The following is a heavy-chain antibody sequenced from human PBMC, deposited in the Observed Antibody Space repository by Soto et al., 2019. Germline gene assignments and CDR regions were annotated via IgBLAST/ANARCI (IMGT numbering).Heavy chain of an antibody. CDR3: AKGTGYSSGWSDY. CDR2: ISGSGGRT. CDR1: GFTFSSYA. Sequence: EVQLLESGGGLVQPGESLRLSCVASGFTFSSYAMSWVRQAPGKGLEWVSAISGSGGRTYYADSVKGRFTISRDNSKNTLYLQMDSLTAEDTAVHYCAKGTGYSSGWSDYWGQGTLVTVSS. D-gene: IGHD6-19*01. J-gene: IGHJ4*02. V-gene: IGHV3-23*01.